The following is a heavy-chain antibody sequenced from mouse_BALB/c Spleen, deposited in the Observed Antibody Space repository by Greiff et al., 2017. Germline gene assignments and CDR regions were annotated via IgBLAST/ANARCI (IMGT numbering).Heavy chain of an antibody. Sequence: LQQPGSELVRPGASVKLSCKASGYTFTSYWMHWVKQRHGQGLEWIGNIYPGSGSTNYDEKFKSKGTLTVDTSSSTAYMNLSSLTSEDSAVYYGTRGCTTVVATRNAMDYWGQGTSVTVSS. CDR1: GYTFTSYW. V-gene: IGHV1S22*01. J-gene: IGHJ4*01. D-gene: IGHD1-1*01. CDR2: IYPGSGST. CDR3: TRGCTTVVATRNAMDY.